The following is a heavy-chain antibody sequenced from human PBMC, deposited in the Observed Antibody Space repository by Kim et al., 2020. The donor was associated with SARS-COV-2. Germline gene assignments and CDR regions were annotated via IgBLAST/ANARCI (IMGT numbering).Heavy chain of an antibody. Sequence: SETLSLTCTVSGGSISSGGYYWSWIRQHPGKGLEWIGYIYYSGSTYYNPSLKSRVTISVDTSKNQFSLKLSSVTAADTAVYYCARAPYGLFDYWGQGTLVTVSS. CDR2: IYYSGST. D-gene: IGHD3-10*01. V-gene: IGHV4-31*03. CDR1: GGSISSGGYY. CDR3: ARAPYGLFDY. J-gene: IGHJ4*02.